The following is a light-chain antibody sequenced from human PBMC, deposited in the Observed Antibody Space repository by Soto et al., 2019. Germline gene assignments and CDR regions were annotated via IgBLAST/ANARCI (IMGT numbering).Light chain of an antibody. J-gene: IGKJ1*01. CDR1: QRISTY. CDR2: TAS. Sequence: DIQLTQAPSSLSASVGDRITITCRASQRISTYLNWYQQKPGKAPELVIYTASSLESGVPSRFSGSESVTDFTLTISSLQPEYLATYYCQQHYNTPWTFGQGTKVEIK. CDR3: QQHYNTPWT. V-gene: IGKV1-39*01.